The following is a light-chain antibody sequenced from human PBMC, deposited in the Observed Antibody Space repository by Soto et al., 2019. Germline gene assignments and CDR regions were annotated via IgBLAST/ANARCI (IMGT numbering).Light chain of an antibody. J-gene: IGKJ5*01. Sequence: EIVLTQSPGTLSLSPGDRATLSCRASESVSTYLAWYQQKPGQAPRLLMYDASTRATGIPARFSGSGSGTDFTLTISSLQPEDSAVYFCQQRSNWPSITFGQGTRLEIK. CDR1: ESVSTY. CDR3: QQRSNWPSIT. CDR2: DAS. V-gene: IGKV3-11*01.